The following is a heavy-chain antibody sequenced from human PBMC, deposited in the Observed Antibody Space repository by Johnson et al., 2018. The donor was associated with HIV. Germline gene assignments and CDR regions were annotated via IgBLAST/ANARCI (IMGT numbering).Heavy chain of an antibody. CDR3: ARAVCRGGRCYSHDAFDI. V-gene: IGHV3-13*01. CDR1: RFTFSSND. CDR2: IGPGGDT. D-gene: IGHD2-15*01. J-gene: IGHJ3*02. Sequence: VQLVESGGGLVQPGGSLRLSCAASRFTFSSNDMHWVRQATGKGLEWVSTIGPGGDTYYPGSVKGRFTISREHAKNSLYLQMTSLRAGDTALYYCARAVCRGGRCYSHDAFDIWGQGTMVTVSS.